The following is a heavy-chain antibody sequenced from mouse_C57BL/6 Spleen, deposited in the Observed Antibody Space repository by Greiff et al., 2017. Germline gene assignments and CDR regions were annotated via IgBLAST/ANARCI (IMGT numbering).Heavy chain of an antibody. J-gene: IGHJ3*01. Sequence: EVKLVESGGGLVKPGGSLKLSCAASGFTFSSYTMSWVRQTPEKRLEWVATISGGGGNTYYPDSVKGRFTISRDNAKNTLYLQMSSLRSEDTALYYCARHDYDSFAYWGQGTLVTVSA. CDR2: ISGGGGNT. CDR3: ARHDYDSFAY. D-gene: IGHD2-4*01. V-gene: IGHV5-9*01. CDR1: GFTFSSYT.